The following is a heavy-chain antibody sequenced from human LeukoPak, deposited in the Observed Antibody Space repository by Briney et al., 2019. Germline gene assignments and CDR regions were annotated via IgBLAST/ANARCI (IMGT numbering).Heavy chain of an antibody. CDR2: IYTSGST. CDR1: GGPISSYY. D-gene: IGHD3-10*01. J-gene: IGHJ4*02. CDR3: AREGMIWFGESHFDY. Sequence: SETLSLTCTVSGGPISSYYWSWIRQPAGQGLEWIGRIYTSGSTNYNPSLKSRVTMSVDTSKNQFSLKLSSVTAADTAVHYCAREGMIWFGESHFDYWGQGTLVTVSS. V-gene: IGHV4-4*07.